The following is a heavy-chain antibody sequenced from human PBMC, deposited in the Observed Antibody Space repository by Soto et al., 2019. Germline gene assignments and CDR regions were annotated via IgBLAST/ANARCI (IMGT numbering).Heavy chain of an antibody. CDR1: GFTFSSYA. V-gene: IGHV3-23*01. Sequence: EVQLLESGGGLVQPGGSLRLSCAASGFTFSSYAMSWVRQAPGKGLEWVSAISGSGGSTYYADSVKGRFTISRDNSKNTLYLQMNGLRAEDTAVYYCAKSGYYGSGSYGYWFDPWGQGTLVTVSS. J-gene: IGHJ5*02. CDR3: AKSGYYGSGSYGYWFDP. CDR2: ISGSGGST. D-gene: IGHD3-10*01.